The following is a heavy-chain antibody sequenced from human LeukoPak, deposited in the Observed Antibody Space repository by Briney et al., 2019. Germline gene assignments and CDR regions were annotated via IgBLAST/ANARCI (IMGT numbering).Heavy chain of an antibody. J-gene: IGHJ4*02. V-gene: IGHV1-18*01. CDR3: ARDRLRFLGGTVDY. CDR1: GYTFTSYG. Sequence: GASVKVSCKASGYTFTSYGISWVRQAPGQGLEWMGWISAYNGSTNYAQKLQGRVTMTTDTSTSTAYMELRSLRSDDTAVYYCARDRLRFLGGTVDYWGQGTLVTVSS. CDR2: ISAYNGST. D-gene: IGHD3-3*01.